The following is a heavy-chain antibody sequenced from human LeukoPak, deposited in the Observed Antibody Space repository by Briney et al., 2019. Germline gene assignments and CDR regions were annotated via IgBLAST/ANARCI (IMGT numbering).Heavy chain of an antibody. CDR1: GFTFSSYA. V-gene: IGHV3-23*01. D-gene: IGHD5-24*01. CDR3: ARERWLQSPGWCFDL. J-gene: IGHJ2*01. Sequence: PGGSLRLSCAASGFTFSSYAMSWVRQAPGMGLEWVSAVSGRGDSTYYADSVKGRFTISRDNSKNTLYLQMNSLRAEDTAVYYCARERWLQSPGWCFDLWGRGTLVTVSS. CDR2: VSGRGDST.